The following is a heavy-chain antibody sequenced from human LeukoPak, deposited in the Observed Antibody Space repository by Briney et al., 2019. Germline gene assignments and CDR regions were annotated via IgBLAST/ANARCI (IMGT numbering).Heavy chain of an antibody. CDR1: GFTFSSYG. CDR2: MSSSGSSI. CDR3: ARDRTTSMAYYFDC. J-gene: IGHJ4*02. Sequence: GGSLRLSCVASGFTFSSYGMSWVCQAPGGGRAWVSFMSSSGSSIYYADSVKGRFTISRDNAKNSLYLQMNSLRAEDTAVYYCARDRTTSMAYYFDCWGQGTLVTVSS. D-gene: IGHD5-18*01. V-gene: IGHV3-21*01.